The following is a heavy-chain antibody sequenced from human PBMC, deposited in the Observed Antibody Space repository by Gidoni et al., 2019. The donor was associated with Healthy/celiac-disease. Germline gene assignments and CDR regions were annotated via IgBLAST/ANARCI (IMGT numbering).Heavy chain of an antibody. Sequence: EVQLVESGGGLVKPGGSLRLSCAASGFTFSSYSRNWVRQAPGKGLGWVSSISSSSSYIYYADSVKGRFTISRDNAKNSLYLQMNSLRAEDTAVYYCARGEGEIFGVVIGYYYYGMDVWGQGTTVTVSS. CDR3: ARGEGEIFGVVIGYYYYGMDV. V-gene: IGHV3-21*01. D-gene: IGHD3-3*01. J-gene: IGHJ6*02. CDR1: GFTFSSYS. CDR2: ISSSSSYI.